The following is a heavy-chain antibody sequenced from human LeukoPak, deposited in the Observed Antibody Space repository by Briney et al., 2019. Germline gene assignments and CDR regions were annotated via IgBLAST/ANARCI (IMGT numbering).Heavy chain of an antibody. Sequence: ASETLSLTCAVYGGSFSGYYWSWIRQPPGKGLEWIGSMYYSGSTYYNPSLKSRVTISVDTSKNQFSLKLSSVTAADTAVYYCARHRWGYCSGGSCPRPFDYWGQGTLVTVSS. CDR3: ARHRWGYCSGGSCPRPFDY. J-gene: IGHJ4*02. D-gene: IGHD2-15*01. V-gene: IGHV4-34*01. CDR2: MYYSGST. CDR1: GGSFSGYY.